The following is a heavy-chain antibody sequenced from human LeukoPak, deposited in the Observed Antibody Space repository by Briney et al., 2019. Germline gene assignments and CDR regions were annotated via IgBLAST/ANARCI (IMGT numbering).Heavy chain of an antibody. CDR3: ARAAHSNSGYDWEYNWFDP. Sequence: ASVKGSCKASGYTFTGYYMHWVRQAPGQGLEWMGWINPNSGGTNYAQKFQGWVTMTRDTSISTAYMELSRLRSDDTAVYYCARAAHSNSGYDWEYNWFDPWGQGTLVTVSS. V-gene: IGHV1-2*04. J-gene: IGHJ5*02. CDR1: GYTFTGYY. CDR2: INPNSGGT. D-gene: IGHD5-12*01.